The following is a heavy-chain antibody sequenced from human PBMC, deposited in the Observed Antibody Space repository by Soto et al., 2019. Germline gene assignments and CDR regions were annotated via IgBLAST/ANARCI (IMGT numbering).Heavy chain of an antibody. CDR1: GFTFSIYA. CDR2: IRGSGGST. V-gene: IGHV3-23*01. D-gene: IGHD1-26*01. Sequence: PGGSLRLSCAASGFTFSIYAMSWVRQAPGKGLEWVSVIRGSGGSTYYADSVEGRFTISRDNSKNTLYLQMNTLRVEDTAIYYCAKTPRGAVGATGFDAFDIWGQGTMVTVSS. CDR3: AKTPRGAVGATGFDAFDI. J-gene: IGHJ3*02.